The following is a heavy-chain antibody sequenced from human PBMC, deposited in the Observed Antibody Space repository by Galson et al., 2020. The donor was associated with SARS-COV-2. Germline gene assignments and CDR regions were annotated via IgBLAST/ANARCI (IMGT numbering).Heavy chain of an antibody. V-gene: IGHV4-34*01. J-gene: IGHJ4*02. CDR2: INSSGST. CDR1: GGSISGYY. CDR3: AREENFFLVVTATRMCYFDY. D-gene: IGHD2-21*02. Sequence: SETLSLTCAVYGGSISGYYWCCFIQPPGKGLEWIGEINSSGSTNYYPPPQSRLTTTVDTSKNHLSLKLSSVTAADTAVYYCAREENFFLVVTATRMCYFDYWGRGTLATVSS.